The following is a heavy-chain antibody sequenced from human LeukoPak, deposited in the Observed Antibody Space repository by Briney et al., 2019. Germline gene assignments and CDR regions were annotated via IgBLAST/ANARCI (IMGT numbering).Heavy chain of an antibody. V-gene: IGHV3-13*01. D-gene: IGHD2-15*01. Sequence: HPGGSLRLSCAASGFTFSTYDMHWVRQVTGKGLEWVSAIGTGDDTYYLGSVKGRFTISRENAKNVLYLQMSSLRAEDTAVYYCAREIRETVVTRHYYYGMDVWGQGTTVTVSS. CDR3: AREIRETVVTRHYYYGMDV. CDR1: GFTFSTYD. CDR2: IGTGDDT. J-gene: IGHJ6*02.